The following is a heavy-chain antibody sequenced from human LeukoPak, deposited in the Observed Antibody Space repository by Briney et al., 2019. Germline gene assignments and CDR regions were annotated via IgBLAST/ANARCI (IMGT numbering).Heavy chain of an antibody. V-gene: IGHV3-30*02. CDR3: AKGLGDYDDFRLGY. Sequence: GGSLRLSCAASVFTFSTYGFHWVRRAPGKGLEWVAFIPSDGSDNYYANSVKGRFTISRDNSKNTLYLRMNSLRSEDTAVYYCAKGLGDYDDFRLGYWGQGTLVTVSS. CDR2: IPSDGSDN. J-gene: IGHJ4*02. CDR1: VFTFSTYG. D-gene: IGHD4-17*01.